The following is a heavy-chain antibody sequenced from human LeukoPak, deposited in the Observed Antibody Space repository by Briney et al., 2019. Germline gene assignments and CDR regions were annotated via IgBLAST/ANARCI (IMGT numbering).Heavy chain of an antibody. Sequence: SETLSLTCTVSGGSISSYYWSWIRQPAGKGLEWIGRIYTSGSTNYNPSLKSRVTISVDTSKNQFSLKLSSVTAADTAVYYCARALTIFGVGKDWYFDLWGRGTLVTVSS. J-gene: IGHJ2*01. CDR2: IYTSGST. D-gene: IGHD3-3*01. V-gene: IGHV4-4*07. CDR1: GGSISSYY. CDR3: ARALTIFGVGKDWYFDL.